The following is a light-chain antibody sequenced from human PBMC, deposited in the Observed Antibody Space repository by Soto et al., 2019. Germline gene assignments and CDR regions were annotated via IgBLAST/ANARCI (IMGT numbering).Light chain of an antibody. J-gene: IGKJ5*01. CDR3: QQYESLPLT. CDR2: DAS. CDR1: QDINKN. V-gene: IGKV1-33*01. Sequence: DIQMTQSPSSLSASVGDRVTITCQTSQDINKNLIWYQQKPGKAPKLLIYDASDLETGVPSRFSGSGSGTGFTFTISSLKKEDFATYYCQQYESLPLTFGQGTLLEIK.